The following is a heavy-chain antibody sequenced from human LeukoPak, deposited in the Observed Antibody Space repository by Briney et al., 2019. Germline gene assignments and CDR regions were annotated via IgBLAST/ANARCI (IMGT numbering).Heavy chain of an antibody. V-gene: IGHV3-48*01. D-gene: IGHD1-26*01. CDR3: AREKWEVHRAPKGGGPHYYYYMDV. Sequence: PGGSLRLSCAASGFTFSSYTMNWVRQAPGKGLEWVSYITGSSSTIYYADSVKGRFTISRDNAKNSLYLQMNSLRAEDTAVYYCAREKWEVHRAPKGGGPHYYYYMDVWGKGTTVTVSS. CDR2: ITGSSSTI. J-gene: IGHJ6*03. CDR1: GFTFSSYT.